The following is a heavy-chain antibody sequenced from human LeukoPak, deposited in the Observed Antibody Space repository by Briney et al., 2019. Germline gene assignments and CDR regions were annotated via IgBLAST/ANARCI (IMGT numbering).Heavy chain of an antibody. CDR1: GFTFSNYA. CDR2: ISGSGDKT. D-gene: IGHD2-21*02. V-gene: IGHV3-23*01. J-gene: IGHJ4*02. CDR3: AKEWIGGRPLVVVAVH. Sequence: GGSLRLSCAASGFTFSNYAMSWLRQAPGKGLEWVSAISGSGDKTYYADSVRGRFAISRDNSKSTLYLQMNSLRAEDAAVYYFAKEWIGGRPLVVVAVHWGQGTLVTVSS.